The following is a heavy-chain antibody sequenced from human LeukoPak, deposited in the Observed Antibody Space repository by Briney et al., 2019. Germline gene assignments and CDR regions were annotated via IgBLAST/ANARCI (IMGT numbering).Heavy chain of an antibody. CDR3: ARGIDNYYYYMDV. CDR2: IKQDGSEK. CDR1: GFTFSSYW. Sequence: PGGSLRLSCAASGFTFSSYWMSWVRQAPGKGLEWVANIKQDGSEKYYVDSVKGRFTISRDSAKNSLYLQMSSLRAEDTAVYYCARGIDNYYYYMDVWGKGTTVTVSS. V-gene: IGHV3-7*01. J-gene: IGHJ6*03.